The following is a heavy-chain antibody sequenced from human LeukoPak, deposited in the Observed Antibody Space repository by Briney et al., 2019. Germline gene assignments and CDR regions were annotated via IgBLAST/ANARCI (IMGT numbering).Heavy chain of an antibody. CDR2: IYYGGST. CDR1: GDSISSYY. CDR3: ARDSGNI. Sequence: SETLSLTCTVSGDSISSYYWSWIRQPPGKGLEWIGYIYYGGSTNYNPSLKSRVTISVDASKNQFSLKLTSVTAADTAVYYCARDSGNIWGQGKMVTVSS. V-gene: IGHV4-59*01. J-gene: IGHJ3*02.